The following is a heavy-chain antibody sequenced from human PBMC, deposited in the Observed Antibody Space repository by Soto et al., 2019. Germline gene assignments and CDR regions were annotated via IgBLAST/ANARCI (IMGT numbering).Heavy chain of an antibody. CDR3: ARDACLVVPAAMCTWCFVP. V-gene: IGHV1-46*01. Sequence: ASVKVSCKASGYTFTSYYMHWVRQAPGQGLEWMGIINPSGGSTSYAQKFQGRVTMTRDTSTSTVYMELSSLRSEDTAVYYCARDACLVVPAAMCTWCFVPWGQGTLVTVS. CDR2: INPSGGST. D-gene: IGHD2-2*01. CDR1: GYTFTSYY. J-gene: IGHJ5*02.